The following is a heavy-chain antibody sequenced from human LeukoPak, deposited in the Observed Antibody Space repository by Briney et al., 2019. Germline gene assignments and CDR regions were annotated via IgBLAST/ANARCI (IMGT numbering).Heavy chain of an antibody. CDR1: GFTFSSYA. CDR3: AKDRVGFGELNGMDV. V-gene: IGHV3-30*04. D-gene: IGHD3-10*01. Sequence: PGGSLRLSCAASGFTFSSYAMHWVRQAPGKGLEWVAVISYDGSNKYYADSVKGRFTISRDNSKNTLYLQMNSLRAEDTAVYYCAKDRVGFGELNGMDVWGQGTTVTVSS. J-gene: IGHJ6*02. CDR2: ISYDGSNK.